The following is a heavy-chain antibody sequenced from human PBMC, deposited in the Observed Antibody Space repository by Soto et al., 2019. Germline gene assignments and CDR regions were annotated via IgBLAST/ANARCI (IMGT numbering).Heavy chain of an antibody. Sequence: PGGSLRLSCAASGFTFDDYAMHWVRQAPGKGLEWVSGISWNSGSIGYADSVKGRFTISRDNAKNSLYLQMNSLRAEDTALYYCAKGIDIVVVPAAAPGFFDFWAQGTLVTVSS. CDR1: GFTFDDYA. J-gene: IGHJ4*02. D-gene: IGHD2-2*01. CDR3: AKGIDIVVVPAAAPGFFDF. V-gene: IGHV3-9*01. CDR2: ISWNSGSI.